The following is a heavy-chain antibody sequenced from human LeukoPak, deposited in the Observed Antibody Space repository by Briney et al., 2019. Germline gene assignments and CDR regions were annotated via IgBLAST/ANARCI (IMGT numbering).Heavy chain of an antibody. J-gene: IGHJ4*02. CDR3: ARTTVVTPGVY. Sequence: ASVKVSCKASGYTFTGYYMHWVRQAPGQGLEWMGWINPNSGGTNYAQKFQGRVTMTRDTSISTAYMELRSLRSDDTAVYYCARTTVVTPGVYWGQGTLVTVSS. V-gene: IGHV1-2*02. D-gene: IGHD4-17*01. CDR2: INPNSGGT. CDR1: GYTFTGYY.